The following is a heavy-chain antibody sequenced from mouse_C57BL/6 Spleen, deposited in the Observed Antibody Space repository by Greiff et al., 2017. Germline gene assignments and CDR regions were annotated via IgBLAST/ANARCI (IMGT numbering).Heavy chain of an antibody. CDR3: TRVLRPYYYAMDY. J-gene: IGHJ4*01. CDR1: GYTFTDYE. D-gene: IGHD1-2*01. CDR2: IDPETGGT. Sequence: VKLMESGAELVRPGASVTLSCKASGYTFTDYEMHWVKQTPVHGLEWIGAIDPETGGTAYNQKFKGKAILTADKSSSTAYMELRSLTSEDSAVYYCTRVLRPYYYAMDYWGQGTSVTVSS. V-gene: IGHV1-15*01.